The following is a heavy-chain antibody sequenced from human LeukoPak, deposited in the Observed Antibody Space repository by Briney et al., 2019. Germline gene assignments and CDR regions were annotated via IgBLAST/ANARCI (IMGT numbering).Heavy chain of an antibody. CDR1: GYSISSGYY. J-gene: IGHJ6*03. Sequence: PSETLSLTCTVSGYSISSGYYWGWIRQPPGKGLEWIGSIYHIGSTYDNPSLKSRVTISVDTSKNQFSLKLSSVTAADTAVYYCARHRYYYRSGSYYGAPYYMDVWGKGTTVTISS. CDR3: ARHRYYYRSGSYYGAPYYMDV. CDR2: IYHIGST. D-gene: IGHD3-10*01. V-gene: IGHV4-38-2*02.